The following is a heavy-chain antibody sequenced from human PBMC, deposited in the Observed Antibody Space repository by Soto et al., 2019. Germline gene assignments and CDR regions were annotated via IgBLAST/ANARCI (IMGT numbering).Heavy chain of an antibody. J-gene: IGHJ5*02. CDR1: GYNFMRYG. D-gene: IGHD1-1*01. V-gene: IGHV1-18*04. Sequence: QVQLVQSGAEVKKPGASVKVSCKASGYNFMRYGFTWVRQAPGHGLARMGWINGDNGETKYPQKIQGRVTMTTDTSTSKVYMVLRGLTSDDTAVYYCARWISVGYSDWFDPWVQGTLVTVSS. CDR2: INGDNGET. CDR3: ARWISVGYSDWFDP.